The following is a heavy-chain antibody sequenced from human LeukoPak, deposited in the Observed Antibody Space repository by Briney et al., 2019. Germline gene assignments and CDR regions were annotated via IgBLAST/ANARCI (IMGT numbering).Heavy chain of an antibody. J-gene: IGHJ4*02. V-gene: IGHV4-39*01. Sequence: SETQSLTCTVSGGSISSSSYYWGWIRQPPGKGLEWIGSIYYSGSTYYNPSLKSRVTISVDTSKNQFSLKLSSVTAADTAVYYCARLLDGYNYGDYWGQGTLVTVSS. D-gene: IGHD5-24*01. CDR1: GGSISSSSYY. CDR3: ARLLDGYNYGDY. CDR2: IYYSGST.